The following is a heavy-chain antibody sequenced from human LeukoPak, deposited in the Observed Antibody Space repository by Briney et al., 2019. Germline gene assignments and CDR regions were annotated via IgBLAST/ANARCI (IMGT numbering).Heavy chain of an antibody. V-gene: IGHV3-48*03. CDR1: GFTFSSYE. J-gene: IGHJ4*02. CDR3: ARIYLRHFDF. CDR2: ISSSGSTI. Sequence: PGGSLRLSCAASGFTFSSYEMNWVRQAPGKGLEWVSYISSSGSTIYYADSVKGRFTISRDNAKNSLYLQMNSLRVEDTAVYFCARIYLRHFDFWAQGTLVTVSS. D-gene: IGHD3-3*01.